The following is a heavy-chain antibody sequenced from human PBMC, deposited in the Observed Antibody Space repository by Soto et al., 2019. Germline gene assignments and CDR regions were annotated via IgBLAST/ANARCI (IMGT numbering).Heavy chain of an antibody. D-gene: IGHD4-17*01. CDR1: GYTFTGYY. CDR3: ARDYGDYLVDSKGWYYYYGMDV. CDR2: INPNSGGT. Sequence: ASVKVSCKASGYTFTGYYMHWVRQAPGQGLEWMGWINPNSGGTNYAQKFQGWVTMTRDTSIRTAYMELSRLRSDDTAVYYCARDYGDYLVDSKGWYYYYGMDVWGQGTTVTVSS. J-gene: IGHJ6*02. V-gene: IGHV1-2*04.